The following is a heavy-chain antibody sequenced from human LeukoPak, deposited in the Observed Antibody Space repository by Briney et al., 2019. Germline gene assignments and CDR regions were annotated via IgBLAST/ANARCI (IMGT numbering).Heavy chain of an antibody. D-gene: IGHD3-10*01. CDR1: GGSISSGGYY. J-gene: IGHJ4*02. Sequence: SETLSLTCTVSGGSISSGGYYWSWIRQHPGEGLEWIGYIYYSGSTYYNPSLKSRVTISVDTSKNQFSLKLSSETAADTAVYYCARYLVSRGGFDYWGQGTLVTVSS. V-gene: IGHV4-31*03. CDR3: ARYLVSRGGFDY. CDR2: IYYSGST.